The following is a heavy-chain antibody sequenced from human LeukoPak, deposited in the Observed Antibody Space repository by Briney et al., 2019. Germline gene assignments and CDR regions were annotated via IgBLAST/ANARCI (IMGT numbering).Heavy chain of an antibody. J-gene: IGHJ4*02. CDR3: AKDQVWIVVGSFDY. V-gene: IGHV3-21*01. Sequence: GGSLRLSCAASGFNFTNYNMNWVRQAPGKGLEWVSSIHSSSGSIYYADSLKGRFTISRDNAKNSLYLQMNSLRAEDTAVYYCAKDQVWIVVGSFDYWGQGTLVTVSS. CDR1: GFNFTNYN. CDR2: IHSSSGSI. D-gene: IGHD3-22*01.